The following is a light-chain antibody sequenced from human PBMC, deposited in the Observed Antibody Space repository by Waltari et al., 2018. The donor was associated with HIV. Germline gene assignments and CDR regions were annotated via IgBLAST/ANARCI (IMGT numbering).Light chain of an antibody. CDR1: SSNIENND. V-gene: IGLV1-44*01. J-gene: IGLJ3*02. CDR3: ATWDDSLYGR. CDR2: MNN. Sequence: QYVLTQPPSASGNPGHTVLISCSGNSSNIENNDVPWSQVLPGSATRLLIYMNNYRPSGVPGRFSGSRSGTSASLAIHALQSEDGADYYCATWDDSLYGRFGGGTKLIV.